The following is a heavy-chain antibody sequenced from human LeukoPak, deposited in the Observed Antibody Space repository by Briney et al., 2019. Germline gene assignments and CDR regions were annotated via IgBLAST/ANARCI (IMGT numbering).Heavy chain of an antibody. V-gene: IGHV3-23*01. J-gene: IGHJ4*02. CDR2: ISPGGGTT. CDR1: GFTFSNEA. D-gene: IGHD2-21*02. CDR3: TRGGVLVTAMNY. Sequence: PGGSLRLSCAVSGFTFSNEAMGWVRQLRGGGLEWVSTISPGGGTTYYAESMKGRFTISRDNSKSTLYLEMNSLRVEDTAVYYCTRGGVLVTAMNYWGQGTLVTVSS.